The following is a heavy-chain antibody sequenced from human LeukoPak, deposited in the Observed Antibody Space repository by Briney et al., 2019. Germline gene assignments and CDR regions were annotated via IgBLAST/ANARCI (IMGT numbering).Heavy chain of an antibody. CDR1: DFRFSSYA. Sequence: GSLRLSCVLSDFRFSSYAMSWVRQAPGKGLEWVSVIYSGGSTYYADSVKGRFTISRDNSKNTLYLQMNSLRAEDTAVYYCARTIAAAGVDYWGQGTLVTVSS. D-gene: IGHD6-13*01. J-gene: IGHJ4*02. V-gene: IGHV3-53*01. CDR2: IYSGGST. CDR3: ARTIAAAGVDY.